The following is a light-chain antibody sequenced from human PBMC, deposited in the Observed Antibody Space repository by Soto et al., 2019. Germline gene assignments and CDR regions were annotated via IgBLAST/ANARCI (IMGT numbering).Light chain of an antibody. CDR3: QQCGSSPPVT. CDR1: QSVSSSY. J-gene: IGKJ5*01. CDR2: GAS. V-gene: IGKV3-20*01. Sequence: EIVLTQSPGTLSLSPGERATLSCRASQSVSSSYLAWYQQKPGRAPRLLIYGASGRATGIPDRFSGSGSGTDFTLTISRLEPEDFAVYYCQQCGSSPPVTFGQGTRLDIK.